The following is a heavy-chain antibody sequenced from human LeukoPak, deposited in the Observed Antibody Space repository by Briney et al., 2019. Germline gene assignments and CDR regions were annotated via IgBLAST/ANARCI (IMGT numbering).Heavy chain of an antibody. CDR2: IYPCDSDT. D-gene: IGHD2-2*01. V-gene: IGHV5-51*01. CDR3: ARGHIGYCSSTSCSKGGWDY. CDR1: GYSFTSYW. J-gene: IGHJ4*02. Sequence: GESLKISCKGSGYSFTSYWIGWVGQMPGKGLEWMGIIYPCDSDTRYSPSFQGQVTISADKSVSTAYLQWSSLKASDTAMYYCARGHIGYCSSTSCSKGGWDYWGQGTLVTVSS.